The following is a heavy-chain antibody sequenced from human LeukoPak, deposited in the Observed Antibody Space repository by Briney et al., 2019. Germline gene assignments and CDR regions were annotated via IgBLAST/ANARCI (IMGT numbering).Heavy chain of an antibody. Sequence: PSETLSLTCTVSGGSISSYYWSWIRQPPGKGLEWIGYIYYSGSTNYNPSLKSRVTISVDTSKNQFSLKLSSVTAADTAVYYCARGEYSSGWYLDYWGQGTLATVSS. CDR2: IYYSGST. D-gene: IGHD6-19*01. J-gene: IGHJ4*02. CDR3: ARGEYSSGWYLDY. CDR1: GGSISSYY. V-gene: IGHV4-59*01.